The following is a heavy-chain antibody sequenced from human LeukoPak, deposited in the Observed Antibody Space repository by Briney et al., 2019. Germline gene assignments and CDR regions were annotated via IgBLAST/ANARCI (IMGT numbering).Heavy chain of an antibody. D-gene: IGHD5-18*01. Sequence: GGSLRLSCAASGFTFSNYGMHWVRQAPGKGLEWVAVISYDGDNKYCADSVKGRFTISRDNSRNTLYLQMNSQRAEDTAVYYCAKDRLTGLGYGPAFDYWGQGTLVTVSS. J-gene: IGHJ4*02. V-gene: IGHV3-30*18. CDR1: GFTFSNYG. CDR3: AKDRLTGLGYGPAFDY. CDR2: ISYDGDNK.